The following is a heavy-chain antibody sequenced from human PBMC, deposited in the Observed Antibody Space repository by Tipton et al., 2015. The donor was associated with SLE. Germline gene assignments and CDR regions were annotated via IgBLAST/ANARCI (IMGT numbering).Heavy chain of an antibody. CDR1: GGTFSSFA. D-gene: IGHD3-3*01. J-gene: IGHJ4*02. V-gene: IGHV1-69*06. Sequence: QLVQSGAEVKKPGSSVKVSCKASGGTFSSFAMTWVRQAPGQGLEWMGGIIPIFGKAIYAQRFQGRVTMTTDTSTNTAYMELRGLTSDDTAVYYCARGYDFWSGLIDYWGQGTLVTVSS. CDR3: ARGYDFWSGLIDY. CDR2: IIPIFGKA.